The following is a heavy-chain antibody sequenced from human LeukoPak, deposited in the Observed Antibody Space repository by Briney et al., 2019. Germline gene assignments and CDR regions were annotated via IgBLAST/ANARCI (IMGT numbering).Heavy chain of an antibody. CDR3: AREICSSTSCYSAFDI. D-gene: IGHD2-2*02. V-gene: IGHV1-18*01. Sequence: ASVKVSCKASGYTFTSYDINWVRQAPGQGLEWMGWISAYNGNTNYAQKLQGRVTMTADTSTSTAYMELRSLRSDDTAVYYCAREICSSTSCYSAFDIWGQGTMVTVSS. CDR2: ISAYNGNT. CDR1: GYTFTSYD. J-gene: IGHJ3*02.